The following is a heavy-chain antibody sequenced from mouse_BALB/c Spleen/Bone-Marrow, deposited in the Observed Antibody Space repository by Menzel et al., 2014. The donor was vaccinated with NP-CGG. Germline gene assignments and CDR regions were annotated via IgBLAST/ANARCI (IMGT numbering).Heavy chain of an antibody. J-gene: IGHJ2*01. Sequence: VQLKDSGPELVKPGASVKMSCKASGYTLTTYVMHWVKQKPGQGLEWIGYINPYNDGTKYNEKFKGKATLTSDKSSNTAYMELSSLTSEDSAVYYCARRISDGYYLDYWGQGTTLTVSS. V-gene: IGHV1-14*01. CDR2: INPYNDGT. CDR1: GYTLTTYV. D-gene: IGHD2-3*01. CDR3: ARRISDGYYLDY.